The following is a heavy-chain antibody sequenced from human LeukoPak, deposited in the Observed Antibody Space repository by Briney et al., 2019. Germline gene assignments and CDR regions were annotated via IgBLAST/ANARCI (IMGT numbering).Heavy chain of an antibody. CDR3: AREGYGFVVAATPDYYYYGMDV. J-gene: IGHJ6*02. CDR1: GYTFTSYG. Sequence: ASVKVSCKASGYTFTSYGISWVRQAPGQGLEWMGWISAYNGNTNYAQKLQGRVTMTTDTSTSTAYMELRSLRSDDTAVYYCAREGYGFVVAATPDYYYYGMDVWGQGTTVTVSS. V-gene: IGHV1-18*01. D-gene: IGHD2-15*01. CDR2: ISAYNGNT.